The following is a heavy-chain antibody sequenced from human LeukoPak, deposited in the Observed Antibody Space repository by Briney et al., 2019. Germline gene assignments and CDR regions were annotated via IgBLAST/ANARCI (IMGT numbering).Heavy chain of an antibody. D-gene: IGHD3-10*01. CDR1: GGSISSGGYY. Sequence: PSETLSLTCAVSGGSISSGGYYWRWIRQHPGKGLEWIGYIYYSGSTYYNPSLKSRVTISVDTSKNQFSLKLSSVTAADTAVYYCARDSVRGRDLQHWGQGTLVTVSS. CDR2: IYYSGST. CDR3: ARDSVRGRDLQH. J-gene: IGHJ1*01. V-gene: IGHV4-31*11.